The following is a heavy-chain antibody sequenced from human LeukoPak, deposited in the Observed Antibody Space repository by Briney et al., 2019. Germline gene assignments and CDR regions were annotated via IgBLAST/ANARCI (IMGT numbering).Heavy chain of an antibody. CDR2: ISWNSGSI. V-gene: IGHV3-9*01. CDR1: GFTFDDYA. Sequence: SLRLSCAASGFTFDDYAMHWVRQAPGKGLEWVSGISWNSGSIGYADSVKGRFTISRDNAKNSLYLQMNSLRAEDTALYYCAKGGYTMIVVSYFDYWGQGTLVTVSS. D-gene: IGHD3-22*01. J-gene: IGHJ4*02. CDR3: AKGGYTMIVVSYFDY.